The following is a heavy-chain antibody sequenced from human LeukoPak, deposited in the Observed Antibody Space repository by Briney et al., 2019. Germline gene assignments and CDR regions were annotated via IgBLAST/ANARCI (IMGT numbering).Heavy chain of an antibody. J-gene: IGHJ5*02. CDR3: ARHCRWRIVVLPAAMGINSFDP. CDR1: GYSISSGYY. V-gene: IGHV4-38-2*01. Sequence: PSETLSLTCAVSGYSISSGYYWGWIRQPPGKGLEWIGSIYHSGSTYYNPSLKSRVTISVDTSKNQFSLKLSSVTAADTAVYYCARHCRWRIVVLPAAMGINSFDPWGQGTLVTVSS. D-gene: IGHD2-2*01. CDR2: IYHSGST.